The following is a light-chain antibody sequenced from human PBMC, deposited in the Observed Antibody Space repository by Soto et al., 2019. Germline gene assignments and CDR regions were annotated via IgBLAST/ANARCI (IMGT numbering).Light chain of an antibody. CDR1: QGISSA. V-gene: IGKV1-13*02. J-gene: IGKJ4*01. CDR2: DAS. CDR3: QQFNSYPPVT. Sequence: AIQLTQSPSSLSASVGDRVTITCRASQGISSALVWYQQKPGKAPKLLIYDASSLESGVPSRFSGSGSGTDFTLTISSLQPEDFATYYCQQFNSYPPVTFGGGTKVEIK.